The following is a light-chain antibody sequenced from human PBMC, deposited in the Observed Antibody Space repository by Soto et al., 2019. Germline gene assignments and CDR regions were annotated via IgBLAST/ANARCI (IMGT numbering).Light chain of an antibody. V-gene: IGKV3-11*01. CDR2: DAS. CDR3: QHRGNWPPIS. J-gene: IGKJ5*01. CDR1: QSVSSH. Sequence: EIVLTQSPATLSLSQRESATLSCRASQSVSSHLAWYQQKPGLAPRLLIHDASARATGIPARFSGSGSGTDFTLTISGLEPEDFAVYYCQHRGNWPPISFGQGTRLEI.